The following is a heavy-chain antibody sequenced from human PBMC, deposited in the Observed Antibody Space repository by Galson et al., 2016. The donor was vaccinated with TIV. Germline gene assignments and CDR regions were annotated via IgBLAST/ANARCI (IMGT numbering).Heavy chain of an antibody. CDR1: GFTFGDYA. J-gene: IGHJ5*02. CDR3: SRGSFEP. D-gene: IGHD3-3*02. CDR2: TRRGAHGGTA. Sequence: SLRLSCAGSGFTFGDYAMTWLRQAPGKGLEWVGFTRRGAHGGTAEYAASAKGRFTISRDDSKSVAYLEMNSLKKEDTAVYYCSRGSFEPWGRGTLVIVSS. V-gene: IGHV3-49*03.